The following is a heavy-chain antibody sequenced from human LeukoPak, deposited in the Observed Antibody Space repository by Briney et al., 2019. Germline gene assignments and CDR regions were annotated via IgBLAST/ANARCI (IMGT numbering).Heavy chain of an antibody. V-gene: IGHV3-23*01. J-gene: IGHJ4*02. CDR1: GFTFSDYV. CDR3: AREGASVGTYYPDY. D-gene: IGHD2-21*02. Sequence: PGGSLRLSCAASGFTFSDYVMSWVRQAPGKGLEWVAGISGSGDYTYYADSVKGRFPIFRDNSKNTLFLQMNNLRVDDTAVYYCAREGASVGTYYPDYWGQGSLVLVSS. CDR2: ISGSGDYT.